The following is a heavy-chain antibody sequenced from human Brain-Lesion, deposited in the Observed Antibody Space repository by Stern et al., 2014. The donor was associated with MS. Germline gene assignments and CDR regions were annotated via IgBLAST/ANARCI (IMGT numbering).Heavy chain of an antibody. V-gene: IGHV4-39*01. Sequence: QLQLQESGPGLVKPSETLSLTCTVAGGSVSSTSYAWAWIRQPPGKGLEWIGTIYYSGNTYYSPSLKSRLTISLDTSKNQLSPQLGFGPAADTAVYYCAGEEDIRYCSGGSCTGNWFDPWGQGTLVTVSS. J-gene: IGHJ5*02. CDR3: AGEEDIRYCSGGSCTGNWFDP. D-gene: IGHD2-15*01. CDR1: GGSVSSTSYA. CDR2: IYYSGNT.